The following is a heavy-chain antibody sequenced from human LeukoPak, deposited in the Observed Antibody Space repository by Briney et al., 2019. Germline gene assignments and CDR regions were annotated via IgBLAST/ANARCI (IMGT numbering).Heavy chain of an antibody. J-gene: IGHJ6*02. V-gene: IGHV4-59*08. CDR2: IYYSGSS. D-gene: IGHD6-19*01. CDR1: GGSISSYY. Sequence: SETLSLTCTVSGGSISSYYWSWIRQPPGKGLEWIGYIYYSGSSNYNPSLKSRVTISVVTSKNQFSLKLSSVTAADTAVYYCARHFARTVAGINYLDYYYGMDVWGQGTTVTVSS. CDR3: ARHFARTVAGINYLDYYYGMDV.